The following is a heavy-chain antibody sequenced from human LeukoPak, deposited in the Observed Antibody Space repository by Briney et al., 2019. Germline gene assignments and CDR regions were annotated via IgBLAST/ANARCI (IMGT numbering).Heavy chain of an antibody. CDR2: ISYDGSNK. V-gene: IGHV3-30*01. Sequence: GGSLRLSCAASGFTFSSYAMHWVRQAPGKGLEWVAVISYDGSNKYYADSVKGRFTISRDNSKNTLYLQMNSLRAEDTAVYYCARDGQRYYGSGSYLDVWGQGTTVTVSS. CDR1: GFTFSSYA. J-gene: IGHJ6*02. CDR3: ARDGQRYYGSGSYLDV. D-gene: IGHD3-10*01.